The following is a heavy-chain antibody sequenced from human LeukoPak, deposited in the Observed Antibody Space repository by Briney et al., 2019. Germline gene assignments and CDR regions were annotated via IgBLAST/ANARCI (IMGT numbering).Heavy chain of an antibody. CDR1: GYTFTGYY. Sequence: ASVKVSCKASGYTFTGYYMHWVRQAPGQGLEWMGWINPNSGGTNYAQKFQGRVTMTRDTSISTAYMELSRLRSDDTAVYYCARTKPGYSSGWPLDYWGQGTLVTVSS. V-gene: IGHV1-2*02. J-gene: IGHJ4*02. D-gene: IGHD6-19*01. CDR3: ARTKPGYSSGWPLDY. CDR2: INPNSGGT.